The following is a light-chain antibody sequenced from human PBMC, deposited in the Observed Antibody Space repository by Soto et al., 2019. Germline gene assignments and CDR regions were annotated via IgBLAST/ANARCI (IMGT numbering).Light chain of an antibody. Sequence: EIVMTQSPATLSVSPGERATLSCRASQSISNNLAWYQQKPGQAPRLLIYGASTRATGIPARFSGSGSGTEFTLTISSLQSEDFATYYCQQYDNLPPYTFGQGTKLEIK. J-gene: IGKJ2*01. CDR1: QSISNN. CDR2: GAS. V-gene: IGKV3-15*01. CDR3: QQYDNLPPYT.